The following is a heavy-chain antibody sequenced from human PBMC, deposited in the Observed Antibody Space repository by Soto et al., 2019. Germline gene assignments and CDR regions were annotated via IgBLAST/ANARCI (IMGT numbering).Heavy chain of an antibody. CDR3: ARGAVATRNGAFDY. CDR2: IYYSGST. J-gene: IGHJ4*02. D-gene: IGHD5-12*01. CDR1: GGSISSGGYY. Sequence: QVQLQESGPGLVKPSQTLSLTCTVSGGSISSGGYYWSWIRQHPGKGLEWIGYIYYSGSTYYNPALKSRVTIAVHTSKNQCSLKLSSVTAADTAVYYCARGAVATRNGAFDYWGQGTLVTVSS. V-gene: IGHV4-31*03.